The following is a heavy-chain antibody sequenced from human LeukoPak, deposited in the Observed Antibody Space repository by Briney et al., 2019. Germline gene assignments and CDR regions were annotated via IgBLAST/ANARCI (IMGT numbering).Heavy chain of an antibody. D-gene: IGHD5-18*01. CDR2: IWYDGSNK. V-gene: IGHV3-30*02. CDR1: GFTFSSYG. CDR3: AKGTPVDTAMGPDFDY. J-gene: IGHJ4*02. Sequence: PGGSLRLSCAASGFTFSSYGMHWVRQAPGKGLEWVAVIWYDGSNKYYADSVKGRFTISRDNSKNTLYLQMNSLRAEDTAVYYCAKGTPVDTAMGPDFDYWGQGTLVTVSS.